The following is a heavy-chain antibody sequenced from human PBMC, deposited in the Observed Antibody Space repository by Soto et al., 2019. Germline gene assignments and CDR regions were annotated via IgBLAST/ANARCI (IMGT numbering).Heavy chain of an antibody. V-gene: IGHV3-30*18. CDR2: ISADGSDK. Sequence: QVQLVESGGGVAQPERSLRLSCATSGFTFSDFGMHWVRQGPGEGLEWVAAISADGSDKYYPGSVKGRFTISRDNTKNALYLQMNSLRTEDTAIYYCAKGTAVARQHFANWGQGTLVTVSS. CDR1: GFTFSDFG. J-gene: IGHJ4*02. D-gene: IGHD6-19*01. CDR3: AKGTAVARQHFAN.